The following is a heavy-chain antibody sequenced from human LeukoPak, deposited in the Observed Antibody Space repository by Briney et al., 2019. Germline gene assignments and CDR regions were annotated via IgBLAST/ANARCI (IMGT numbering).Heavy chain of an antibody. J-gene: IGHJ4*02. D-gene: IGHD5-18*01. Sequence: PSETLSLTCTVSGGSISSYCWSWIRQPPGKGLEWIGYIYYSGSTNYNPSLKSRVTISVDTSKNQFSLKLSSVTAADTAVYYCARAGDTAMDYWGQGTLVTVSS. V-gene: IGHV4-59*08. CDR2: IYYSGST. CDR1: GGSISSYC. CDR3: ARAGDTAMDY.